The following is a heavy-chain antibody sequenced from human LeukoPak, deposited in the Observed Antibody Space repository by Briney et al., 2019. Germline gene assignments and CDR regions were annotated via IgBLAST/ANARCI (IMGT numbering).Heavy chain of an antibody. V-gene: IGHV1-46*01. D-gene: IGHD3-22*01. Sequence: ASVKVSCKASGYTFTSYYMHWVRQAPGQGLEWMGIINPSGGSTSYAQKFQGRVTMTRDTSTSTVYMELSSLRSEDTAVYYCARATDYYDSSGPRGAFDIWGQGTMVTLSS. J-gene: IGHJ3*02. CDR3: ARATDYYDSSGPRGAFDI. CDR1: GYTFTSYY. CDR2: INPSGGST.